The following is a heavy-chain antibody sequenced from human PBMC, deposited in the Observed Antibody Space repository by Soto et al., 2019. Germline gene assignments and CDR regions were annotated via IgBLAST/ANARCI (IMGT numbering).Heavy chain of an antibody. CDR2: ISAYNGNT. Sequence: ASVKVSCKASGYTFTSYGISWVRQAPGQGLEWMGWISAYNGNTNYAQKLQGRVTMTTDTSTSTAYMELRSLRSDDTAVYYCARQLRFLEWLLGHADAFDFWGQGIMVTVSS. J-gene: IGHJ3*01. D-gene: IGHD3-3*01. CDR1: GYTFTSYG. CDR3: ARQLRFLEWLLGHADAFDF. V-gene: IGHV1-18*01.